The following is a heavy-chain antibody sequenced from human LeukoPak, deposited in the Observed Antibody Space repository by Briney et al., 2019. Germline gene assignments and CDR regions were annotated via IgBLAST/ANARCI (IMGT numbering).Heavy chain of an antibody. CDR3: ARLPGYDFWSGYYLAY. J-gene: IGHJ4*02. D-gene: IGHD3-3*01. Sequence: GGSLRLSCAASGFTFSSYGMSWVRQAPGKGLEWVSAISGSGGSTYYADSVKGRFTISRDNAKNSLYLQMNSLRAEDTAVYCCARLPGYDFWSGYYLAYWGQGTLVTVSS. CDR1: GFTFSSYG. V-gene: IGHV3-23*01. CDR2: ISGSGGST.